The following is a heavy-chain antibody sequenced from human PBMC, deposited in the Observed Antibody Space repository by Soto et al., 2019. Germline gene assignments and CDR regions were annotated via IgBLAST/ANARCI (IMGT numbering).Heavy chain of an antibody. CDR3: AGGSSWGFDY. D-gene: IGHD6-13*01. V-gene: IGHV1-3*01. J-gene: IGHJ4*02. CDR2: INAGNGNT. Sequence: QVQLVQSGAEVKNPGASVKVSCKASGYTFTSYDMHWVRQAPGQRLEWMGWINAGNGNTKYSQKCQGRVTITRDTSASTAYMELSSLRSEDTAVFYCAGGSSWGFDYWGQGTLVTVSS. CDR1: GYTFTSYD.